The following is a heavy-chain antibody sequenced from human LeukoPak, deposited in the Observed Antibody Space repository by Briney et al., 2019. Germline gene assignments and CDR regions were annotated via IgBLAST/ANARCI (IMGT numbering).Heavy chain of an antibody. D-gene: IGHD6-13*01. CDR3: ARGLRLGIAAAGI. J-gene: IGHJ4*02. V-gene: IGHV4-34*01. Sequence: SETLSLTCAVCGGSFSGYYWSWIRPPPGKGLEWIGEINHSGSTNYNPSLKSLVTISVDTSKNQFSLKLSSVTAADTAVYYCARGLRLGIAAAGIWGQGTLVTVSS. CDR2: INHSGST. CDR1: GGSFSGYY.